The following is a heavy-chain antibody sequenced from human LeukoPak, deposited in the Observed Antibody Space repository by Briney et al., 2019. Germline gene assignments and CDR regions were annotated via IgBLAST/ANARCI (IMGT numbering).Heavy chain of an antibody. J-gene: IGHJ6*03. CDR2: IIPILGIA. Sequence: ALVKVSCKASGGTFSSYTISWVRQAPGQGLEWMGRIIPILGIANYAQKFQGRVTITADKSTSTAYMELSSLRSEDTAVYYCARAWVVVPAAIDYYYMDVWGKGTTVTVSS. D-gene: IGHD2-2*02. CDR3: ARAWVVVPAAIDYYYMDV. CDR1: GGTFSSYT. V-gene: IGHV1-69*02.